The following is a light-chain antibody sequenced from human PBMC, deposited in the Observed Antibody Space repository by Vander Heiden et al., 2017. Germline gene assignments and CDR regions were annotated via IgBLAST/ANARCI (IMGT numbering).Light chain of an antibody. CDR2: WAS. V-gene: IGKV4-1*01. CDR1: QSGLYSSSNSNN. CDR3: QQYYTTLT. Sequence: DIVLTQSPDSLAVSLGEKATIHCKSSQSGLYSSSNSNNLAWYRQKPGQPPELLIYWASTRESGVPDRFSGRGSGTDFTLTISSLQAEDVAVYYCQQYYTTLTFGQGTRLEIK. J-gene: IGKJ5*01.